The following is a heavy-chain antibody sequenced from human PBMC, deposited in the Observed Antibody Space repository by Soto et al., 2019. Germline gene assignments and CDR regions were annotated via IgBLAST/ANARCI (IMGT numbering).Heavy chain of an antibody. D-gene: IGHD2-15*01. CDR3: ARDPMIVVVVAAEDAFDI. J-gene: IGHJ3*02. CDR2: IWYDGSNK. V-gene: IGHV3-33*01. Sequence: GGSLRLSCAASGFTFSSYGMHWVRQAPGKGLEWVAVIWYDGSNKYYADSVKGRFTISRDNSKNTLYLQMNSLRAEDTAVYYCARDPMIVVVVAAEDAFDIWGQGTMVTVSS. CDR1: GFTFSSYG.